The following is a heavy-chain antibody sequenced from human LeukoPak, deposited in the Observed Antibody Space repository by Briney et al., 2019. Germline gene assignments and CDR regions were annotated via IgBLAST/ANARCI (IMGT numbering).Heavy chain of an antibody. D-gene: IGHD6-6*01. CDR2: IYTSGST. J-gene: IGHJ6*03. CDR1: GGSISSYY. CDR3: ARLGGAAHPSYYYYYMDV. Sequence: MASETLSLTCTVSGGSISSYYWSWIRQPPGKGLEWIGYIYTSGSTNYNPSLKSRVAISVDTSKNQFSLKLSSVTAADTAVYYCARLGGAAHPSYYYYYMDVWGKGTTVTVSS. V-gene: IGHV4-4*09.